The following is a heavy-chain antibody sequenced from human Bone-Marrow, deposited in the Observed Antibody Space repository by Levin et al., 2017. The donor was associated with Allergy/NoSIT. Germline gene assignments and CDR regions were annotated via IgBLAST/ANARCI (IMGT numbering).Heavy chain of an antibody. J-gene: IGHJ5*02. D-gene: IGHD3/OR15-3a*01. V-gene: IGHV4-59*11. CDR3: ARYLLRLDRVVFGP. CDR1: GASITSHF. CDR2: VFYTGST. Sequence: PSETLSLTCTVSGASITSHFWSWIRQPPGKGLEWIGYVFYTGSTNYNPSLLGRVTMSADTSRNQFSLQLTSVTAADTAVYYCARYLLRLDRVVFGPWGPGTLVTVSS.